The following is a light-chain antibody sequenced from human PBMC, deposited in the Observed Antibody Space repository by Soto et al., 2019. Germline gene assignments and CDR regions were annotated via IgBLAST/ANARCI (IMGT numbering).Light chain of an antibody. CDR1: QSVLSSSNSKNY. V-gene: IGKV4-1*01. CDR3: QQYYGAPLT. Sequence: DIVMTQSPDSLAVYLGERATINCKSSQSVLSSSNSKNYLAWYQQKPGQPPKLLIYCAYTRESGVPERFSGSGSGTDFTLSITSLQAEDVAIYYCQQYYGAPLTFGGGTKVEIK. CDR2: CAY. J-gene: IGKJ4*02.